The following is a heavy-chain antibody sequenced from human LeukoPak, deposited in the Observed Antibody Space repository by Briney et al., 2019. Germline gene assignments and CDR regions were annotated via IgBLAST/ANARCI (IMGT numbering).Heavy chain of an antibody. Sequence: SETLSLTCTVSGGSISSYYWSWIRQPPGKGLEWIGYIYYSGSTSYNPSLKSRVPISVDTSKNQFSLKLSSVTAADTAVYYCARSRVQLWSSWYFDYWGQGTLVTASS. J-gene: IGHJ4*02. CDR2: IYYSGST. CDR3: ARSRVQLWSSWYFDY. D-gene: IGHD5-18*01. CDR1: GGSISSYY. V-gene: IGHV4-59*01.